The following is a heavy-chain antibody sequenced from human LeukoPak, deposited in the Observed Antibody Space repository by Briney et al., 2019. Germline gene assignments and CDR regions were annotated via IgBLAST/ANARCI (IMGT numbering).Heavy chain of an antibody. CDR2: VSAYNGNT. CDR1: GYTFTSYG. D-gene: IGHD3-10*01. CDR3: AREGDGSGTQDY. Sequence: ASVKVSCKASGYTFTSYGISWVRQAPGQGLEWMGWVSAYNGNTNYAQKFQGRVTMTRNTSISTAYMELSSLRSEDTAVYYCAREGDGSGTQDYWGQGTLVTVSS. V-gene: IGHV1-18*01. J-gene: IGHJ4*02.